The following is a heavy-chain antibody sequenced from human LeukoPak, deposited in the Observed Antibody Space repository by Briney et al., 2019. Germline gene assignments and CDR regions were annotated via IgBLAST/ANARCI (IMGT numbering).Heavy chain of an antibody. CDR3: ARLMSSASYSFDY. D-gene: IGHD1-26*01. CDR2: ISPNSGGT. J-gene: IGHJ4*02. Sequence: GSVKVSCKASGYSFSGYYIHWVRQAPGQGLEWMGWISPNSGGTTYAQKFQGRVTMTRDTSISTAYMEVNRLRYDDTAVYYCARLMSSASYSFDYWGQGTLVTVSS. V-gene: IGHV1-2*02. CDR1: GYSFSGYY.